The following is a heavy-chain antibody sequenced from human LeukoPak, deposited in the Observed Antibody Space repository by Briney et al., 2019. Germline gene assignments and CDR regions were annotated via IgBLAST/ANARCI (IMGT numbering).Heavy chain of an antibody. CDR3: AKDRGLLRGYPYYYGMDV. V-gene: IGHV3-30*18. CDR2: ISYDGSNK. J-gene: IGHJ6*04. Sequence: GGSLRLSCAASGFTFSSYGMHWVRQAPGKGLEWVAVISYDGSNKYYADSVKGRFTISRDNSKNTLYLQMNSLRAEDTAVYYCAKDRGLLRGYPYYYGMDVWGKGTTVTVSS. D-gene: IGHD3-3*01. CDR1: GFTFSSYG.